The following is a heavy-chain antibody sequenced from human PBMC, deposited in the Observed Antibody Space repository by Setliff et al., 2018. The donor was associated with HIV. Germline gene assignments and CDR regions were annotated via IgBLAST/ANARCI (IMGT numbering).Heavy chain of an antibody. D-gene: IGHD2-2*01. Sequence: PGESLKISCKGSGYSFTNYWIGWVRQMPGKGLEWMGIIYPGDSDIQYSPSLQGQVTISVDKSISTAYLQWSSLKASDTAMYYCATPISITSGSAFDYWGQGTLVTVSS. J-gene: IGHJ4*02. CDR2: IYPGDSDI. CDR3: ATPISITSGSAFDY. V-gene: IGHV5-51*01. CDR1: GYSFTNYW.